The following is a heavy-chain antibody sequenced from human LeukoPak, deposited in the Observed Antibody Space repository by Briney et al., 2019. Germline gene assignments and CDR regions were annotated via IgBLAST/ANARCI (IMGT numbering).Heavy chain of an antibody. V-gene: IGHV3-30*18. J-gene: IGHJ1*01. CDR2: ISYDGSNK. Sequence: GRSLRLSCAASGFTFSSYGMHWVRQAPGKGLEWVAVISYDGSNKYYADSVKGRFTISRDNSRNTLYLQMNSLRAEDTAVYYCAKVALRYFDFQYFQHWGQGTLVTVSS. CDR3: AKVALRYFDFQYFQH. D-gene: IGHD3-9*01. CDR1: GFTFSSYG.